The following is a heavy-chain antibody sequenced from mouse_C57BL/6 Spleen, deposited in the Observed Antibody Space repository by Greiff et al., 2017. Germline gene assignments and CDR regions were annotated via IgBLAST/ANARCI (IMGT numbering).Heavy chain of an antibody. CDR1: GYTFTSYW. Sequence: QVQLQQPGAELVKPGASVKLSCKASGYTFTSYWMHWVKQRPGQGLEWIGMIHPNSGSTNYNEKFKSKATLTVDKSSSTAYMQLSSLTSEDSAVYYCARFVGLRNYFDYWGQGTTLTVSS. CDR3: ARFVGLRNYFDY. J-gene: IGHJ2*01. V-gene: IGHV1-64*01. D-gene: IGHD2-4*01. CDR2: IHPNSGST.